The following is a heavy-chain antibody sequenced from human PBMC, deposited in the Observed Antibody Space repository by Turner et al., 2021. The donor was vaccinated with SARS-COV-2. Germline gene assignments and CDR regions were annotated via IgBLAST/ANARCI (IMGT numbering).Heavy chain of an antibody. Sequence: EVQLVESGGGLVQPGRYLRLYCAAPGFTFDDYGMHWVRQAPGNGLEWVAGISWKSGSIGYADSVKGRFTISRDNAKNSLYLQMNSLRADDTALYYCAKEGEIAVAGNAFDIWGQGTMVTVSS. CDR2: ISWKSGSI. CDR3: AKEGEIAVAGNAFDI. CDR1: GFTFDDYG. D-gene: IGHD6-19*01. J-gene: IGHJ3*02. V-gene: IGHV3-9*01.